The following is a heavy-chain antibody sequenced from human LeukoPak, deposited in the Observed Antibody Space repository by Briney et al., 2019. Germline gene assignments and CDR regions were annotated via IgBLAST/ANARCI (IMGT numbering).Heavy chain of an antibody. D-gene: IGHD3-22*01. CDR3: ARDGDSSGLDY. CDR1: GGSISSGGYY. V-gene: IGHV4-31*03. CDR2: IYYSGST. Sequence: NPSETLSLTCTVSGGSISSGGYYWSWIRQHPGKGLEWIGYIYYSGSTYYNPSLKSRVTISVDTSKNQFSLKLSSVTAADTAVYYCARDGDSSGLDYWGQGTPVTVSS. J-gene: IGHJ4*02.